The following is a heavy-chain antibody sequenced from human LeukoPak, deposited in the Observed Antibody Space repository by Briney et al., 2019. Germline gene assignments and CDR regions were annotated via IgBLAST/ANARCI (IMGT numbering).Heavy chain of an antibody. D-gene: IGHD3-10*01. CDR1: GFTFSSHW. J-gene: IGHJ4*02. CDR3: TGSFGELSFFAH. Sequence: GGSLRLSCAASGFTFSSHWMSWVRQAPGKGLEWVGFIRSKAYGGTTEYAASVKGRFTISRDDSKSIAYLQMNSLKTEDTAVYYCTGSFGELSFFAHWGQGTLVTVSS. CDR2: IRSKAYGGTT. V-gene: IGHV3-49*04.